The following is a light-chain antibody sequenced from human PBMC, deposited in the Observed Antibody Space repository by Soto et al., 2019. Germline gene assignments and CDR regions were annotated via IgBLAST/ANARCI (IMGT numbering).Light chain of an antibody. CDR2: DVS. CDR3: CSYAGSYTLYV. Sequence: QSVLTQPRSVSGSPGQSVTICCTGTSSDVGGYNYVSWYQQHPGKAPKLMIYDVSKRPSGVPDRFSGSKSGNTASLTISGLQAEDEADYYCCSYAGSYTLYVFGTGTKLTVL. V-gene: IGLV2-11*01. J-gene: IGLJ1*01. CDR1: SSDVGGYNY.